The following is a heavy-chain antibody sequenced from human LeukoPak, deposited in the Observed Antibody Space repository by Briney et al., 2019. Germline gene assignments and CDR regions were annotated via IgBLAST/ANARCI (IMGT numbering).Heavy chain of an antibody. CDR3: AKIVLSVAGTGVRYFDY. V-gene: IGHV3-53*01. CDR1: GFTVSSNY. Sequence: GGSLRLSCAASGFTVSSNYMSWVRQAPGKGLEWVSVIYSGGSTYYADSVKGRFTISRDNSKNTLYLQMNSLRAEDTAVYYCAKIVLSVAGTGVRYFDYWGQGTLVTVSS. J-gene: IGHJ4*02. D-gene: IGHD6-19*01. CDR2: IYSGGST.